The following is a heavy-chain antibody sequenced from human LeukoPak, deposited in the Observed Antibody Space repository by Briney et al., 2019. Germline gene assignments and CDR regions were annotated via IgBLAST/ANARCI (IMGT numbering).Heavy chain of an antibody. CDR3: ARLLVTAIPEYYFDY. V-gene: IGHV3-21*01. D-gene: IGHD2-21*02. CDR1: GFTFSSYS. Sequence: AGGSLRLSCAASGFTFSSYSMNWVRQAPGKGLEWVSSISSSSSYIYYADSVEGRFTISRDNAKNSLYLQMNSLRAEDTAVYYCARLLVTAIPEYYFDYWGQGTLVTVSS. J-gene: IGHJ4*02. CDR2: ISSSSSYI.